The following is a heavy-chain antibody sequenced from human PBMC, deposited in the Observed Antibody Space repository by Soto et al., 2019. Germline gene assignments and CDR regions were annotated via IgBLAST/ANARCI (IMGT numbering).Heavy chain of an antibody. CDR2: IYHTGST. V-gene: IGHV4-61*01. D-gene: IGHD6-19*01. CDR3: ARWYNSGWYDWIDP. CDR1: GGSISSSNY. Sequence: PSETLSLTCTVSGGSISSSNYWSWIRQPPGKGLEWIGYIYHTGSTKYNPSLNSRVTISLATSRQQFYLKLSSVTAADTAVYYCARWYNSGWYDWIDPWGQGTLVTVSS. J-gene: IGHJ5*02.